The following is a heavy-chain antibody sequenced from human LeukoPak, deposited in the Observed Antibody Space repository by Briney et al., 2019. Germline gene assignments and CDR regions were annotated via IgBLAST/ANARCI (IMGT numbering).Heavy chain of an antibody. D-gene: IGHD2-15*01. CDR2: IIPIFGTA. CDR1: GGTFSSYA. Sequence: GASVKVSCKASGGTFSSYAISWVRQAPRQGLEWMGGIIPIFGTANYAQKFQGRVTITADESTSTAYMELSSLRSEDTAVYYCARKGYCSGGSCYLDAFDIWGQGTMVTVSS. V-gene: IGHV1-69*13. CDR3: ARKGYCSGGSCYLDAFDI. J-gene: IGHJ3*02.